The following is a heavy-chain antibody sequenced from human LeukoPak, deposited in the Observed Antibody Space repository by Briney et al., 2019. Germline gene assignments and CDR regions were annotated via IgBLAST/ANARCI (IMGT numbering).Heavy chain of an antibody. D-gene: IGHD6-19*01. V-gene: IGHV3-30-3*01. J-gene: IGHJ3*02. Sequence: GGSLRLSCAASGFTFSSYAMHWVRQAPGKGLEWMAVISYDGSNKYYADSVKGRFTISRDNSKNTLYLQMNSLRAEDTAVYYCARTQQYSSGWYPGAFDIWGQGTMVTVSS. CDR1: GFTFSSYA. CDR2: ISYDGSNK. CDR3: ARTQQYSSGWYPGAFDI.